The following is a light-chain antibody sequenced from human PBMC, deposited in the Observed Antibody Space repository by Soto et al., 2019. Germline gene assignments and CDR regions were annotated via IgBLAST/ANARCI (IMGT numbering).Light chain of an antibody. Sequence: IAWTQAPATLAWSPGGRASVSCRVSPSVSTFLAWFQQKPGQPPRLLIYNASNRTTGIPARFSGSASGTDFTLTISSLDPEDFAAYYCQQRGDWPPITFGQGTRLEIK. CDR3: QQRGDWPPIT. CDR2: NAS. CDR1: PSVSTF. V-gene: IGKV3-11*01. J-gene: IGKJ5*01.